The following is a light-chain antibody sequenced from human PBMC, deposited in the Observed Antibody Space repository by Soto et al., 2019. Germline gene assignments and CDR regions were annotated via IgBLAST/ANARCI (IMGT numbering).Light chain of an antibody. CDR1: SSNVGNNY. Sequence: QSVLTQPASASGTPGQRVTISCSGSSSNVGNNYVHWYQQLRGTAPTLLIFKSNQQPSGVPDRFSGSTSGTSASLAISGLRYDDDADYYCATWDDRRSGVLFGGGTKVTVL. CDR3: ATWDDRRSGVL. J-gene: IGLJ2*01. V-gene: IGLV1-47*01. CDR2: KSN.